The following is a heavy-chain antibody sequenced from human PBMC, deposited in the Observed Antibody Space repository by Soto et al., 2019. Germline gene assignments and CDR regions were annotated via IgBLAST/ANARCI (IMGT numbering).Heavy chain of an antibody. CDR1: GLTFGSYW. CDR2: IKQDGSDK. CDR3: ARVGGGLPSYYYYYMDV. Sequence: EVQLVESGGGLVQPGGSLRLSCEASGLTFGSYWMCWVRQAPGKGLEWVANIKQDGSDKYYLGSVKGRFTISRDNAKNSLYLQMNSLRVEDTAVYYCARVGGGLPSYYYYYMDVWGKGTTVTVSS. V-gene: IGHV3-7*01. D-gene: IGHD3-16*01. J-gene: IGHJ6*03.